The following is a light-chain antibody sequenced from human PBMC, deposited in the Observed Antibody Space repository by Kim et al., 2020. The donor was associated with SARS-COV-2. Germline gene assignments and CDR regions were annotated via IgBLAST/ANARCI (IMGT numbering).Light chain of an antibody. CDR1: GSGGGSYNY. CDR2: DVS. J-gene: IGLJ3*02. CDR3: SSYTSSGTPRV. V-gene: IGLV2-14*03. Sequence: QSITLSRTRTGSGGGSYNYVSWYQQQPDKAPELMIYDVSNRPSGVSNRFSGSKSGNTASLTIAGLQAEDEADYFCSSYTSSGTPRVFGGGTQLTVL.